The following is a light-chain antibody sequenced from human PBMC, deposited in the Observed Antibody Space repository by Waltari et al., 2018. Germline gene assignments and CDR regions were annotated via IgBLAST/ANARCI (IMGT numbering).Light chain of an antibody. J-gene: IGKJ1*01. V-gene: IGKV1-5*03. CDR3: QQYNSYST. CDR1: QSVSVW. CDR2: KAS. Sequence: DIQMTTSPSTLSASVGDRVTINCRASQSVSVWLAWYQQKPGKAPKLLIYKASNLESGVPSRFSGSGSGTEFTLTISSLQPDDFATYYCQQYNSYSTFGQGTKVEIK.